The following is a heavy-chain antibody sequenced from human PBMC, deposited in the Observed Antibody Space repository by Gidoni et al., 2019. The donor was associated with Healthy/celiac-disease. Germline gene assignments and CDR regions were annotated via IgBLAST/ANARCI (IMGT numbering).Heavy chain of an antibody. V-gene: IGHV4-39*01. D-gene: IGHD4-4*01. Sequence: QLQLQESGPGLVKPSETLSLTCTVSGGSISSSSYYWGWIRQPPGKGLEWIGSIYYSGSTYYNPSLKSRVTISVDTSKNQFSLKLSSVTAADTAVYYCARHPHSNYYWFDPWGQGTLVTVSS. CDR3: ARHPHSNYYWFDP. CDR1: GGSISSSSYY. J-gene: IGHJ5*02. CDR2: IYYSGST.